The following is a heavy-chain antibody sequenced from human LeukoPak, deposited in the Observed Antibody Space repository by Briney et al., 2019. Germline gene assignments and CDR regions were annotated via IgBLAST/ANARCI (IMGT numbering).Heavy chain of an antibody. J-gene: IGHJ4*02. Sequence: SQTLSLTCAISGDTVSSKSAAWNWISQSPSRGLEWLGRTYFRSKWYNDYAESVKGRISINPDTSKNQFSLQLNSVNPEDTAVYYCANFYLDNCSQGSLVTVSS. CDR2: TYFRSKWYN. V-gene: IGHV6-1*01. CDR3: ANFYLDN. CDR1: GDTVSSKSAA.